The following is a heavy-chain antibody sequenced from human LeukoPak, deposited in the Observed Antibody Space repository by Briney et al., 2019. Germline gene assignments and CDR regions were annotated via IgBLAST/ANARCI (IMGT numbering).Heavy chain of an antibody. Sequence: ASVKVSCKASGYTFTSYGISWVRQAPGQGLEWMGWISAYNGNTNYAQKLQGRVTMTTDTSTSTAYMELRSLRSDDTAVYYCARDHSGPESRSWYVFDYWGQGTLVTVSS. CDR2: ISAYNGNT. D-gene: IGHD6-13*01. V-gene: IGHV1-18*01. J-gene: IGHJ4*02. CDR1: GYTFTSYG. CDR3: ARDHSGPESRSWYVFDY.